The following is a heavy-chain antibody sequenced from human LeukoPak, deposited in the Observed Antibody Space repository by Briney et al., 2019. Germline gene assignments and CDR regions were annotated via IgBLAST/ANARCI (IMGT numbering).Heavy chain of an antibody. CDR3: ASTDDYGDYVSKSNAFDI. V-gene: IGHV4-59*01. Sequence: SETLSLTCTVSGGSISSYYWSWIRQPPGKGLKWIGYIYYSGSTNYNPSLKSRVTISVDTSKNQFSLKLSSVTAADTAVYYCASTDDYGDYVSKSNAFDIWGQGTMVTVSS. CDR2: IYYSGST. J-gene: IGHJ3*02. CDR1: GGSISSYY. D-gene: IGHD4-17*01.